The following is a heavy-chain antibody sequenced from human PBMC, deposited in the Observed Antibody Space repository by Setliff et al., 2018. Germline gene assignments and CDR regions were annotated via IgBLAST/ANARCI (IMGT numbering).Heavy chain of an antibody. D-gene: IGHD2-15*01. CDR2: IYSGGGT. Sequence: GGSLRLSCAASGFTVSSNHISWVRQAPGKGLEWVSVIYSGGGTYYADSVKGRFTISRDNSKNTLYLQMNSLRAEDTAVYYCARESVAATYNWFDPWGQGTLVTVSS. CDR3: ARESVAATYNWFDP. V-gene: IGHV3-53*01. J-gene: IGHJ5*02. CDR1: GFTVSSNH.